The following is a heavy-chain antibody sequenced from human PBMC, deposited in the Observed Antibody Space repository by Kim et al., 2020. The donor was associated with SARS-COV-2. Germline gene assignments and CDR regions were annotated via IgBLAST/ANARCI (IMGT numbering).Heavy chain of an antibody. V-gene: IGHV3-30*07. D-gene: IGHD1-26*01. Sequence: ADSVRGRFRLSRDSSKNTLYLQMNRLRAEDTAVYYCARDLLVCATPYGMDVWGQGTTVTVSS. J-gene: IGHJ6*02. CDR3: ARDLLVCATPYGMDV.